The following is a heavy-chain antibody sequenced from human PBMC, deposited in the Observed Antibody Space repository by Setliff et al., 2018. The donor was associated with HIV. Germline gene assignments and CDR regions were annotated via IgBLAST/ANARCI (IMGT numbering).Heavy chain of an antibody. J-gene: IGHJ4*02. V-gene: IGHV1-2*02. CDR3: ARDAGAPGRGNPLDY. CDR1: GYAFTYYY. CDR2: LNPNGGDT. D-gene: IGHD3-10*01. Sequence: ASVKVSCKTSGYAFTYYYIHWVRQAPGQGLEWLGTLNPNGGDTFYAQKFQGRVTLTRDTSITTAYMELSTLRDDDTAVYYCARDAGAPGRGNPLDYWGQGTLVTVSS.